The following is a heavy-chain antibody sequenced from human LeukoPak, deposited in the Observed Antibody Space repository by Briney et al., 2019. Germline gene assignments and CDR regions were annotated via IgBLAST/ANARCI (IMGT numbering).Heavy chain of an antibody. V-gene: IGHV5-51*01. J-gene: IGHJ4*02. CDR3: ARHKLLWFGELSGTAEFDY. CDR2: IYPDDSDT. CDR1: GYSFTSYW. Sequence: GESLKISCKGSGYSFTSYWIGWVRQMPGKGLEWMGHIYPDDSDTRYSPSFQGQVTISADKSISTAYLQWTSLKASDTAMYYCARHKLLWFGELSGTAEFDYWGQGTLVTVSS. D-gene: IGHD3-10*01.